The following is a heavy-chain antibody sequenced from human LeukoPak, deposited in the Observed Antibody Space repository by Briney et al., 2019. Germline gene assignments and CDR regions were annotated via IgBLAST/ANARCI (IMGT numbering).Heavy chain of an antibody. CDR3: AELGITMIGGV. CDR2: IKLDGSEK. CDR1: GFTFSRYW. V-gene: IGHV3-7*01. J-gene: IGHJ6*04. D-gene: IGHD3-10*02. Sequence: PGGSLRLSCAASGFTFSRYWMSWVRQAPGKGLEWVANIKLDGSEKYYVDSVKGRFTISRDNAKNSLYLQMNSLRAEDTAVYYCAELGITMIGGVWGKGTTVTISS.